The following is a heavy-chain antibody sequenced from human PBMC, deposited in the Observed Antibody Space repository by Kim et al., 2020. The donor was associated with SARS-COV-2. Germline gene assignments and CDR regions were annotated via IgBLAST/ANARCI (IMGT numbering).Heavy chain of an antibody. CDR2: ISAYNGNT. D-gene: IGHD3-10*01. J-gene: IGHJ6*02. V-gene: IGHV1-18*01. CDR3: ARSGYYYGSGGSGWNDLYYYGMDV. Sequence: ASVKVSCKASGYTFTSYGISWVRQAPGQGLEWMGWISAYNGNTNYAQKLQGRVTMTTDTSTSTAYMELRSLRSDDTAVYYCARSGYYYGSGGSGWNDLYYYGMDVWGQGTTVTVSS. CDR1: GYTFTSYG.